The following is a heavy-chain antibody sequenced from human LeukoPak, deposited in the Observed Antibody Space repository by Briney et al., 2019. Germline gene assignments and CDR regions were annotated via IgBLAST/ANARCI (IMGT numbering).Heavy chain of an antibody. J-gene: IGHJ4*02. CDR1: GFTFSTYG. CDR3: ANGMYYYGSGSYYGNYDPFDY. D-gene: IGHD3-10*01. V-gene: IGHV3-30*18. CDR2: ISFDGSDK. Sequence: GGSLRLSCAASGFTFSTYGMHWVRQAPGKSLEWVAVISFDGSDKDYADSVKGRFTVSRDNYKNTLYLQMNSPRAEDTAVYYCANGMYYYGSGSYYGNYDPFDYWGQGTLVTVSS.